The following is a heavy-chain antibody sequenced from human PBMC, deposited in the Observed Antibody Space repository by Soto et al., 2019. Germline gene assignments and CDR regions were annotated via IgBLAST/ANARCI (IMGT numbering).Heavy chain of an antibody. Sequence: GGSLRLSCAASGFTFSDYYMSWIRQAPGKGLERVSYFFFSGFTLYYAAFLRGRFTISRDNAKNSLFLQMNSLRAEDTAVYYCARRSSTGYYYYMDVWGKGTTVTVSS. D-gene: IGHD2-2*01. CDR3: ARRSSTGYYYYMDV. CDR1: GFTFSDYY. CDR2: FFFSGFTL. V-gene: IGHV3-11*01. J-gene: IGHJ6*03.